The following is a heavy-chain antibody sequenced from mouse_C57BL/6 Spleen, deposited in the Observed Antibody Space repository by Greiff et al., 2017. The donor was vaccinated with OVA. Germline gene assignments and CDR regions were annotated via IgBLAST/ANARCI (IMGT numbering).Heavy chain of an antibody. D-gene: IGHD1-2*01. J-gene: IGHJ1*03. CDR3: VRDEVWIAHNYARIGGYIDV. CDR1: GYTFTSYW. Sequence: QVQLQQPGAELVKPGASVKLSCKASGYTFTSYWMHWVKQRPGRGLEWIGRIDPNSGGTKYNEKFKSKATLTVDKHSSTAYMQLSSLTSEDSAGYYCVRDEVWIAHNYARIGGYIDVSGTEATVTLSP. V-gene: IGHV1-72*01. CDR2: IDPNSGGT.